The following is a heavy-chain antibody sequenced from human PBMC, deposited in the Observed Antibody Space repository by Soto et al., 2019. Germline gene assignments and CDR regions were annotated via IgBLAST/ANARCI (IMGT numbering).Heavy chain of an antibody. CDR2: IIPILGIA. V-gene: IGHV1-69*02. CDR3: ARSKPARWFDP. J-gene: IGHJ5*02. Sequence: SVKVSCKASGGTFSSYTISWVRQAPGQGLEWMGRIIPILGIANYAQKFQGRVTITADKSTGTAYMELSSLRSEDTAVYYCARSKPARWFDPWGQGTLVTVSS. CDR1: GGTFSSYT.